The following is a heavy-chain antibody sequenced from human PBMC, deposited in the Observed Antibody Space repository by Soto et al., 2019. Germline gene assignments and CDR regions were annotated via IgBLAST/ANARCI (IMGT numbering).Heavy chain of an antibody. CDR1: GYSFTDYW. V-gene: IGHV5-51*01. CDR2: VYPGDSDA. CDR3: AREKGQRFDP. Sequence: PXESLKISCKASGYSFTDYWIGWVRQMPGKGLEWMGLVYPGDSDARYSPSFQGQVTITADRSINTAYLHWSSLKASDTAMYYCAREKGQRFDPWGQGTLVTVSS. J-gene: IGHJ5*02.